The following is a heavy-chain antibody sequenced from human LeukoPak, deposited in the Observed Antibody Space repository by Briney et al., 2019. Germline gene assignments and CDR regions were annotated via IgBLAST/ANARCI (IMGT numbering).Heavy chain of an antibody. CDR3: ARAPRPDYFDY. CDR1: GYTFTTYD. CDR2: MDPNNGNT. Sequence: VASVKVSCKASGYTFTTYDINWVRQAPGQGLEWMGWMDPNNGNTVYAHKFQGRVTITRNTSISTAYMELSSLRSEDTAVYYCARAPRPDYFDYWGQGTPVTVSS. J-gene: IGHJ4*02. V-gene: IGHV1-8*03.